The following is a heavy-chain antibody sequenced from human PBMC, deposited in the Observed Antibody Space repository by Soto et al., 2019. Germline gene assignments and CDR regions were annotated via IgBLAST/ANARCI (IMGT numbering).Heavy chain of an antibody. CDR3: ARGSSRWDY. V-gene: IGHV4-4*07. CDR2: IYSGGRN. D-gene: IGHD6-13*01. J-gene: IGHJ4*02. CDR1: GGSISSFY. Sequence: SETLSLTCTVSGGSISSFYWSWIRQPAGKGLEWIGRIYSGGRNNNNHSLKSRVTMSVDTSKNQFSLRLSSVTAADTAMYYCARGSSRWDYWGQGTLVTVSS.